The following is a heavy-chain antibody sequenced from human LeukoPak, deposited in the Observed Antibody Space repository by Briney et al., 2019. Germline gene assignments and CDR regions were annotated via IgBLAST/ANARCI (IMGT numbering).Heavy chain of an antibody. J-gene: IGHJ3*02. CDR1: GFTFSSYA. D-gene: IGHD3-22*01. Sequence: HAGGSLRLSCAASGFTFSSYAMSWVRQAPGKGLEWVSAISGSGGSTYYADSVKGRFTISRDNAKNTLYLQMNSLRAEDTAVYYCARAVAYYYDSSGYYYTGADAFDIWGQGTMVTVSS. CDR2: ISGSGGST. CDR3: ARAVAYYYDSSGYYYTGADAFDI. V-gene: IGHV3-23*01.